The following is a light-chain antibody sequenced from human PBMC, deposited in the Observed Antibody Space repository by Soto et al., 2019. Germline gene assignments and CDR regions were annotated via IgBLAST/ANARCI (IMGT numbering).Light chain of an antibody. J-gene: IGKJ1*01. V-gene: IGKV3-15*01. Sequence: MREAPATLRIFTGERATLSCRASQSLNRDLAWYQQKPGQSPRLLIFGASIRATGIPARFSGSGSGTEFTLTIGSLQSEDFALYYCQQYTDWPRTSAQGSKV. CDR3: QQYTDWPRT. CDR1: QSLNRD. CDR2: GAS.